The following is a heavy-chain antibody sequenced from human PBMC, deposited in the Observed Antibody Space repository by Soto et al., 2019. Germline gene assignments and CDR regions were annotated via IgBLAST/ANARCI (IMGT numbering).Heavy chain of an antibody. CDR3: ARIQLDTIMALDC. V-gene: IGHV3-23*01. CDR1: GFTFSSYA. Sequence: SGGSLRLSCAASGFTFSSYALSWVRQAPGKGLEWVSGISGSGAGTYYADSVKGRFTISRDNSKNTLYLQISSLRAEDTAVYYCARIQLDTIMALDCWGQGTLVTVSS. D-gene: IGHD1-1*01. J-gene: IGHJ4*02. CDR2: ISGSGAGT.